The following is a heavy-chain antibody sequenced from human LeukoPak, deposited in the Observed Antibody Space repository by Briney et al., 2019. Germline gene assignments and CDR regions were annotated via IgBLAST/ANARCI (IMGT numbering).Heavy chain of an antibody. CDR1: GFTFRSYW. J-gene: IGHJ4*02. CDR2: IKQDESEK. V-gene: IGHV3-7*03. Sequence: GGSLRLSCAASGFTFRSYWMSWVRQAPGKGLEWVANIKQDESEKYYVESVKGRFTISRDNARKSLYLQMNSLRAEDTALYYCAIDGSPFDFWGQGTLATVSS. CDR3: AIDGSPFDF.